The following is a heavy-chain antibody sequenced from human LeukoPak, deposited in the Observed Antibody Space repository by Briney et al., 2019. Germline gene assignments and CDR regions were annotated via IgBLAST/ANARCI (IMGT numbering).Heavy chain of an antibody. J-gene: IGHJ4*02. CDR3: ARVSSSSWWFDY. Sequence: ASVKVSCKASGGTFSSYTISWVRQAPGQGLEWMGRIIPILGIANYAQKFQGRVTITADKSTSTAYMELSSLRSEDTAVYYCARVSSSSWWFDYWGQGTLVTVSS. CDR1: GGTFSSYT. V-gene: IGHV1-69*02. CDR2: IIPILGIA. D-gene: IGHD6-13*01.